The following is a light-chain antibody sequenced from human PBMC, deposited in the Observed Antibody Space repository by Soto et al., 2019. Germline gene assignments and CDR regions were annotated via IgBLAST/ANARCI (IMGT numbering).Light chain of an antibody. CDR1: ESIARH. CDR2: AAS. V-gene: IGKV1-39*01. CDR3: QQTYSTLSST. J-gene: IGKJ5*01. Sequence: DIQMTQSPSSLSASVGDRVTITCRASESIARHLNWYQQKPGKAPKLLIYAASSLQNGVPSRFRGGGSGTDLTLTISNLQPEDFSTYYCQQTYSTLSSTFGQGTRLEIK.